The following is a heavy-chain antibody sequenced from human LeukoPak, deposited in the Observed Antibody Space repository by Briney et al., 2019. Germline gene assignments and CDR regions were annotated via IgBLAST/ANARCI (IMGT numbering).Heavy chain of an antibody. Sequence: PGGSLRLSCAASGFTFSGSAMHWVRQASEKGLEWVGRIRSKANSYATAYAASVKGRFTISRDDSKNTAYLQMNSLKTEDTAVYYCTAEGEGLQFCGDCGQGTLVTVSS. CDR2: IRSKANSYAT. D-gene: IGHD5-24*01. CDR3: TAEGEGLQFCGD. V-gene: IGHV3-73*01. CDR1: GFTFSGSA. J-gene: IGHJ4*02.